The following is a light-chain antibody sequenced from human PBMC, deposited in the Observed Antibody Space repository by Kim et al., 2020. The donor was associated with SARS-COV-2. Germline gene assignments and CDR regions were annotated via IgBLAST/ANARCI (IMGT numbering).Light chain of an antibody. J-gene: IGKJ2*03. CDR2: AAS. CDR1: QNIGFY. CDR3: QQSYNVPRYS. V-gene: IGKV1-39*01. Sequence: DIEMTQSPSSLSASVGDRVTITCRASQNIGFYLNWYQQKPGKAPKLLIYAASSLKSEVPSRFSGSGSGTDFILTISSLQPEDFALYYCQQSYNVPRYSFGEGTKLEI.